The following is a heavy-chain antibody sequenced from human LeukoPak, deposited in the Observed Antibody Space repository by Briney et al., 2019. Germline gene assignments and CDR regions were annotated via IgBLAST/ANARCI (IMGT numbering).Heavy chain of an antibody. Sequence: GGSLRLSCAASGFTFSSYAMSWVLQAPGKGLEWVSAISGSGGSTYYADSVKGRFTISRDNSKNTLYLQMNSLRAEDTAVYYCAKSGGWLQFGPFDYWGQGTLVTVSS. J-gene: IGHJ4*02. CDR1: GFTFSSYA. V-gene: IGHV3-23*01. CDR2: ISGSGGST. D-gene: IGHD5-24*01. CDR3: AKSGGWLQFGPFDY.